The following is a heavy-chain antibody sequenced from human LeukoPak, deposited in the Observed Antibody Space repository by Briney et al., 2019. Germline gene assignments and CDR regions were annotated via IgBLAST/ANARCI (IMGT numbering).Heavy chain of an antibody. CDR1: GFTFSSHG. J-gene: IGHJ3*02. D-gene: IGHD2-15*01. Sequence: PGGSLRLSRAASGFTFSSHGMSWVRQAPGKGLEWVSGISGGGGSTYYADPVKGRFTISRDNSKTTLYLQMNSLRAEDTAVYYCAKDRRTLDAFDIWGQGTMVTVSS. V-gene: IGHV3-23*01. CDR2: ISGGGGST. CDR3: AKDRRTLDAFDI.